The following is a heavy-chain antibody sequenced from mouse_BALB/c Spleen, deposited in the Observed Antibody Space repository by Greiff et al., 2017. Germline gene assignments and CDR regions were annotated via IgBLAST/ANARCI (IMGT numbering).Heavy chain of an antibody. V-gene: IGHV5-4*02. CDR1: GFTFSDYY. CDR2: ISDGGSYT. Sequence: EVMLVESGGGLVKPGGSLKLSCAASGFTFSDYYMYWVRQTPEKRLEWVATISDGGSYTYYPDSVKGRFTISRDNAKNNLYLQMSSLKSEDTAMYYCARDSMNAMDYWGQGTSVTVSS. CDR3: ARDSMNAMDY. D-gene: IGHD2-3*01. J-gene: IGHJ4*01.